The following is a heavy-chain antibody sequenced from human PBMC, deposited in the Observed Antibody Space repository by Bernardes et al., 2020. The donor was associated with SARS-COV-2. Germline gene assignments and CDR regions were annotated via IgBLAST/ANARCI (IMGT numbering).Heavy chain of an antibody. V-gene: IGHV3-23*01. CDR3: VKLTGYYGAFDI. CDR1: GFTFSHYA. Sequence: CCASCGFTFSHYAMVWLRRGPGKRMDWVSTSGGGGSTYYAESVKGRFTISRDNSKNTLFVQMNSLRVEDAAIYYCVKLTGYYGAFDIWGQGILVSVSS. D-gene: IGHD3-9*01. CDR2: SGGGGST. J-gene: IGHJ3*02.